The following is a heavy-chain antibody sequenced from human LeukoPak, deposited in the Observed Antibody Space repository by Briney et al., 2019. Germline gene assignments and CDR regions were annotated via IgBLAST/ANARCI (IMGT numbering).Heavy chain of an antibody. CDR2: INHSGST. D-gene: IGHD6-19*01. J-gene: IGHJ3*02. V-gene: IGHV4-34*01. CDR3: ARDLAVAAPWAFDI. Sequence: SETLSLTCAVYGGSFSGYYWSWICQPPGKGLEWIGEINHSGSTNYNPSLKSRVTISVDTSKNQFSLKLSSVTAADTAVYYCARDLAVAAPWAFDIWGQGTMVTVSS. CDR1: GGSFSGYY.